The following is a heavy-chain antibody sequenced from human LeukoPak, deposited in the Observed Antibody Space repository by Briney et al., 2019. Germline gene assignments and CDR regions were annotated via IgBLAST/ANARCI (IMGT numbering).Heavy chain of an antibody. V-gene: IGHV1-69*13. CDR1: GGTFSSYA. CDR2: IIPIFGTA. D-gene: IGHD2-15*01. CDR3: ARVLRYCSGGNCYSGGLGYMDV. J-gene: IGHJ6*03. Sequence: GASVKVSCKASGGTFSSYAISWVRQAPGQGLEWMGGIIPIFGTANYAQKFQGRVTITADESTGTAYMELSSLRSEDTAVYYCARVLRYCSGGNCYSGGLGYMDVWGKGTTVTISS.